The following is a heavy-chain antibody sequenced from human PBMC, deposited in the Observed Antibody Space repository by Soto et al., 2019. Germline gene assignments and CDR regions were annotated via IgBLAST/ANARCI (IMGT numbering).Heavy chain of an antibody. J-gene: IGHJ4*02. Sequence: GGSLRLSCAASGFTFSSYGMHWVRQAPGKGLEWVAVISYDGSNKYYADSVKGRFTISRDNSKNTLYLQMNSLRAEDTAVYYCAKDRASSSSTTPLNDYWGQGTLVTVSS. D-gene: IGHD6-6*01. CDR3: AKDRASSSSTTPLNDY. V-gene: IGHV3-30*18. CDR2: ISYDGSNK. CDR1: GFTFSSYG.